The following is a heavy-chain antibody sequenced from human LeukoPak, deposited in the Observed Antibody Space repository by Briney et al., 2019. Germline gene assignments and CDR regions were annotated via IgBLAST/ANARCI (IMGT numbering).Heavy chain of an antibody. Sequence: PSETLSLTCTVSGASISSFYWSWVRQPPGESLEWIGYISNGGSTNYNPSLKSRVTISVDTSQSQLSLKVNSVTAADTAVYYCVKLQPNTGQWAFDIWGQGTMVSVSS. V-gene: IGHV4-59*01. D-gene: IGHD1-1*01. CDR3: VKLQPNTGQWAFDI. J-gene: IGHJ3*02. CDR1: GASISSFY. CDR2: ISNGGST.